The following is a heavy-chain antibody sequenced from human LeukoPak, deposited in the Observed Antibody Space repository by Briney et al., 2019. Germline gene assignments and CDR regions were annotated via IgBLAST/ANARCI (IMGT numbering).Heavy chain of an antibody. CDR2: ISYDGSIN. J-gene: IGHJ4*02. CDR1: GFTFSSYA. V-gene: IGHV3-30*04. D-gene: IGHD6-19*01. Sequence: GGSLRLSCAASGFTFSSYAVHWVRQAPGKGLEWVALISYDGSINYYADSVKGRFTISRDNSKNTLYLQMSSLRAEDTGVYYCARDSRGIGFFDYWGQGTLVTVSS. CDR3: ARDSRGIGFFDY.